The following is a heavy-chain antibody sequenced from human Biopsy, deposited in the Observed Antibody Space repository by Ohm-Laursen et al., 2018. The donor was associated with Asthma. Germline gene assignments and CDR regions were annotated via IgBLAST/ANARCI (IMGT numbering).Heavy chain of an antibody. CDR2: TNERGVA. Sequence: SQTLSLTCPVSGGSITSFYWTWIRQSPGKGLEWIGETNERGVANNNPSLKSRVIISIDTYWNRVSLKLTSVTAADTAVYYCARGPELDVWGQGTTVTVSS. J-gene: IGHJ6*02. CDR3: ARGPELDV. V-gene: IGHV4-34*01. CDR1: GGSITSFY.